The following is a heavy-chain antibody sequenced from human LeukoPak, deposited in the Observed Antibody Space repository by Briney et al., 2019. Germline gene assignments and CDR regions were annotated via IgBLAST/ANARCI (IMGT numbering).Heavy chain of an antibody. Sequence: PSETLSLTCTVSGGSISSSSYYWGWIRQPPGKGLKWIGSIYYSGSTYYNPSLKSRVTISVDTSKNQFSLNLSSVTAADTAVYYCARERGGQYYFGSGTGIDYWGQGTLVTVSS. CDR2: IYYSGST. V-gene: IGHV4-39*07. J-gene: IGHJ4*02. D-gene: IGHD3-10*01. CDR3: ARERGGQYYFGSGTGIDY. CDR1: GGSISSSSYY.